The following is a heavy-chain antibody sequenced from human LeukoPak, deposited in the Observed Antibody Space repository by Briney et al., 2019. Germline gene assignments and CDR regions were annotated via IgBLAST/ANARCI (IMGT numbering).Heavy chain of an antibody. J-gene: IGHJ3*02. Sequence: PGGSLRLSCAASGFTVSSNYMSWVRQAPGKGLEWVSVIYSGGSTYYADSVKGRFTISRDNAKNSLYLQMNSLRAEDTAVYYCARDSLGPVDTAMVSAFDIWGQGTMVTVSP. D-gene: IGHD5-18*01. V-gene: IGHV3-66*01. CDR2: IYSGGST. CDR3: ARDSLGPVDTAMVSAFDI. CDR1: GFTVSSNY.